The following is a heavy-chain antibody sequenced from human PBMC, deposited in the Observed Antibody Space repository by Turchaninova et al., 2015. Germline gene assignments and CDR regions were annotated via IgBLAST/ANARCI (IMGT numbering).Heavy chain of an antibody. V-gene: IGHV4-38-2*01. Sequence: QVQLQESGPGLVKPSETLSLICGVSGHATSSDYYWAWIRQPPGKGLEWLGSGEYIGRRYYSPALTSRLTMSGDTSANRISLKGGSVTAADTAVYYCARQPGDGRWYYDYWGRGTLVTVSS. J-gene: IGHJ4*02. CDR2: GEYIGRR. D-gene: IGHD7-27*01. CDR3: ARQPGDGRWYYDY. CDR1: GHATSSDYY.